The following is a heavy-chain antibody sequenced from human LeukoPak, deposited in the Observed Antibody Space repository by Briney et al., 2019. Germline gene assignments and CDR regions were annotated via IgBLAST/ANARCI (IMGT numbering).Heavy chain of an antibody. Sequence: GGSLRLSCAASGFTFSNYGMYWVRQAPGKGLEWVANIKPDGTTKFYVDSVKGRFTISRDNALNSLYLQMNSLRAEDTAIYYCARSIPYGTTWYGRSDYWGQGTLVTVSS. CDR2: IKPDGTTK. CDR3: ARSIPYGTTWYGRSDY. J-gene: IGHJ4*02. D-gene: IGHD6-13*01. CDR1: GFTFSNYG. V-gene: IGHV3-7*03.